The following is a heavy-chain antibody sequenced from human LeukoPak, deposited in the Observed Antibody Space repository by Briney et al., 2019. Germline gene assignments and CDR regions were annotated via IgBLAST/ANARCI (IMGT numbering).Heavy chain of an antibody. CDR3: ARDLAGGRFDL. V-gene: IGHV3-21*06. Sequence: GGSLRLSCTASGFIFRTYTMNWVRQAPGKGLEWASYISSSSGNIYYADSMKGRFTISRDNTKNLLYLQMNSLRAEDTAAYYCARDLAGGRFDLWGQGTLVTVSS. J-gene: IGHJ5*02. D-gene: IGHD3-16*01. CDR1: GFIFRTYT. CDR2: ISSSSGNI.